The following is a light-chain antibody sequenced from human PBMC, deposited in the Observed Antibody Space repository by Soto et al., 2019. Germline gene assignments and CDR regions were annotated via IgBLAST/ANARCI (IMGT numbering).Light chain of an antibody. CDR2: GAT. CDR3: QQYADSPET. Sequence: EIVLTQSPGTLSLSPGERATLSCRASQSISSNFLAWYQQKHGQAPRLLIYGATNRATGIPDRFIGSGSGTEFTLTISRLEPEDFAMYYCQQYADSPETFGPGTKVDIK. J-gene: IGKJ3*01. V-gene: IGKV3-20*01. CDR1: QSISSNF.